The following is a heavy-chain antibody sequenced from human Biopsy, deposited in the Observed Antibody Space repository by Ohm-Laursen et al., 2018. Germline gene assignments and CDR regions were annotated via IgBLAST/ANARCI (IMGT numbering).Heavy chain of an antibody. CDR2: INPSRSSM. V-gene: IGHV3-21*01. CDR1: GFSVSSYD. D-gene: IGHD7-27*01. J-gene: IGHJ4*02. Sequence: SLRLSCTASGFSVSSYDMTWVRQAPGKGLEWVSTINPSRSSMSYADSVKGRFTISRDNSNNSLYLQMNSLKAEDTAVYYCARDPNWGSGYWGQGTLVTVSS. CDR3: ARDPNWGSGY.